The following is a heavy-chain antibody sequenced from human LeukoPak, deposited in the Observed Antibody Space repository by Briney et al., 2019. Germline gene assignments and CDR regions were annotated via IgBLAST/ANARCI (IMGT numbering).Heavy chain of an antibody. Sequence: ASVKVPCKASGYTFTGYYMHWVRQAPGQGLEWMGWINPNSGGTNYAQKFQGRVTMTRDTSISTAYMELSRLRSDDTAVYYCARDGATENAFDIWGQGTMVTVSS. CDR3: ARDGATENAFDI. D-gene: IGHD2-21*02. J-gene: IGHJ3*02. CDR1: GYTFTGYY. V-gene: IGHV1-2*02. CDR2: INPNSGGT.